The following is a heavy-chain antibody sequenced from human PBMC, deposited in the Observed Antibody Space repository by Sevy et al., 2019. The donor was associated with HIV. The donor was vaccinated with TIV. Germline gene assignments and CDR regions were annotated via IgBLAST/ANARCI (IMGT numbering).Heavy chain of an antibody. CDR1: GFTFSNYW. V-gene: IGHV3-7*01. CDR3: ARGNYYDSTGYYPDTFDI. J-gene: IGHJ3*02. D-gene: IGHD3-22*01. CDR2: IKQDGSEK. Sequence: EGSLRLSCAASGFTFSNYWMSWVRQAPGKGLEWVANIKQDGSEKYYVDSVKGRFTISRDNAKNSLYLQMNSLRAEDTAVYYCARGNYYDSTGYYPDTFDIWGQGTMVTVSS.